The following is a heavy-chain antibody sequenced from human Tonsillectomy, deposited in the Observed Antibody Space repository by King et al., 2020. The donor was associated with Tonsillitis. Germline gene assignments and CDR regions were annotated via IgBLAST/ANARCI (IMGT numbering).Heavy chain of an antibody. V-gene: IGHV3-74*01. Sequence: VQLVESGGGLVQSGGSLRLSCAASGFTFSSYWMHWVRQAPGKGLVWVSRINSDGSSTSYADSVKGRFTISRDNAKNTLYLEMNSLRAEDTAVYYCARDFEGDCGGDCYPYYYYYYMDVWGKGTTVTVSS. CDR2: INSDGSST. CDR1: GFTFSSYW. D-gene: IGHD2-21*01. J-gene: IGHJ6*03. CDR3: ARDFEGDCGGDCYPYYYYYYMDV.